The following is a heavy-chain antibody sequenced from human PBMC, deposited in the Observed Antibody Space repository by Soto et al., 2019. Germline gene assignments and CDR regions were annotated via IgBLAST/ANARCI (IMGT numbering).Heavy chain of an antibody. CDR1: GGSISSSSYY. V-gene: IGHV4-39*01. CDR2: IYYSGST. CDR3: ARHHSISSIPDLDNWFYP. Sequence: SETLSLTCTVSGGSISSSSYYWCWIRQPPGKGLEWIGSIYYSGSTYYNPSLKSRVTISVDTSKNQFSLKLSFVTAADTAVYYWARHHSISSIPDLDNWFYPWGQGNLVTVYS. D-gene: IGHD4-4*01. J-gene: IGHJ5*02.